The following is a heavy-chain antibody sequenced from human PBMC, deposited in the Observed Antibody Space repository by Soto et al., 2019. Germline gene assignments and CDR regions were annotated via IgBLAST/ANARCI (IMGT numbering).Heavy chain of an antibody. J-gene: IGHJ6*02. Sequence: QVQLVQSGAEVKKPGSSVKVSCKASGGTFSNYAISWVRQAPGQGLEWMGGIIPNFGTANYAQKFQGRVTITADASTXXSXMAXSSLRSEDTAVYHCARAADYYDSTGYYYVYYGMDVWGQGTTVTVSS. V-gene: IGHV1-69*01. CDR2: IIPNFGTA. CDR3: ARAADYYDSTGYYYVYYGMDV. CDR1: GGTFSNYA. D-gene: IGHD3-22*01.